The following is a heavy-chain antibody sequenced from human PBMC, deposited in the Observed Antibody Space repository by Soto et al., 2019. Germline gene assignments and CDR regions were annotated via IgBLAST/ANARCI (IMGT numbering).Heavy chain of an antibody. V-gene: IGHV3-23*01. Sequence: GGSLRLSCAASGFTFSSYAMSWVRQAPGKGLEWVSAISGSGGSTYYADSVKGRFTISRDNSKNTLYLQMNSLRAEDTAVYYCAKDRADPPLISSFDYWGQGTLVTVSS. J-gene: IGHJ4*02. CDR3: AKDRADPPLISSFDY. CDR1: GFTFSSYA. CDR2: ISGSGGST.